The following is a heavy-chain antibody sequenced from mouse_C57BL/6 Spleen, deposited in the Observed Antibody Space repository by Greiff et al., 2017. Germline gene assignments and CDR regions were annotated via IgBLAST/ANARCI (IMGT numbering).Heavy chain of an antibody. V-gene: IGHV1-85*01. CDR2: IYPRDGST. CDR1: GYTFTSYD. J-gene: IGHJ2*01. Sequence: QVQLQQPGPELVKPGASVKLSSKASGYTFTSYDINWVKQRPGQGLEWIGRIYPRDGSTKYNEKFKGKATLTVATSSSTAYMERLSLTSEASAVYFCARRSSSEADYWGQGTTLTVSS. D-gene: IGHD3-2*02. CDR3: ARRSSSEADY.